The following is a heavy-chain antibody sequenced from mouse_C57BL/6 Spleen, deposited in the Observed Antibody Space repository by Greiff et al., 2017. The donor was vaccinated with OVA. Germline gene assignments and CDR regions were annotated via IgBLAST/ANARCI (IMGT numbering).Heavy chain of an antibody. D-gene: IGHD1-1*01. CDR3: ARYGSPFDY. J-gene: IGHJ2*01. Sequence: VKLVESGAELARPGASVKMSCKASGYTFTSYTMHWVKQRPGQGLEWIGYINPSSGYTKYNQKFKDKATLTADKSSSTAYMQLSSLTSEDSAVYYCARYGSPFDYWGQGTTLTVSS. V-gene: IGHV1-4*01. CDR1: GYTFTSYT. CDR2: INPSSGYT.